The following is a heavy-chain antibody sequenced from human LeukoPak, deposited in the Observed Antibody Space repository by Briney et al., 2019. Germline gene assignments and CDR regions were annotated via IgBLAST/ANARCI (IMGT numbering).Heavy chain of an antibody. CDR1: GGSISSYY. J-gene: IGHJ4*02. D-gene: IGHD6-19*01. Sequence: SETLSLTCTVSGGSISSYYWSWIRQPPGQGLEWIGYIYYSGSTNYNPSLKSRVTISVDTSKNQFSLELSSVTAAETAVYYCARGGGVAGTPYNPYEYWGQGTLVTVSS. CDR2: IYYSGST. V-gene: IGHV4-59*01. CDR3: ARGGGVAGTPYNPYEY.